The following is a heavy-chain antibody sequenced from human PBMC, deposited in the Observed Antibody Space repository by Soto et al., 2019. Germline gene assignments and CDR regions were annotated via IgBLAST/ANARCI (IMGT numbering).Heavy chain of an antibody. D-gene: IGHD3-10*01. CDR2: IKQDGSEK. V-gene: IGHV3-7*01. Sequence: EVQLVESGGGLVQPGGSLRLSCAASGFTFSSYWMSWVRQAPGKGLEWVANIKQDGSEKYYVDSVKGRFTISRDNAKNSLYLQMNSLRAEDTAVYYCAGEVRGVSAYYYYMDVWGKGTTVTVSS. CDR3: AGEVRGVSAYYYYMDV. J-gene: IGHJ6*03. CDR1: GFTFSSYW.